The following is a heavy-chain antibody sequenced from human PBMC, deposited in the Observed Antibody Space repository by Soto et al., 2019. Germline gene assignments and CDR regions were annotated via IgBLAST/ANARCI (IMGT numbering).Heavy chain of an antibody. CDR3: AREVGATLYYVMDV. CDR2: IYYSGSA. V-gene: IGHV4-59*01. J-gene: IGHJ6*02. CDR1: GGSISSYY. D-gene: IGHD1-26*01. Sequence: ASETLSLTRTVSGGSISSYYWSWIRQPPGKGLEWIGYIYYSGSATYNPSLKSRVTISVDTFKNQFSLRLSSVTAADTAVYYCAREVGATLYYVMDVWGQGTTVTVSS.